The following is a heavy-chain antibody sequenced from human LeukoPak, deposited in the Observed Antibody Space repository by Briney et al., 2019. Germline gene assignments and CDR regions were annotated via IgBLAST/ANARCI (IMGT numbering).Heavy chain of an antibody. D-gene: IGHD2-15*01. Sequence: SETLSLTCTVSGYSISSSSYYWAWIRQPPGKGLEWIGSIHYSGSTYYNPSLQSRVTISIDTSKNQFSLKLRFVTAADTAVYYCARVRCSGGSCPYYYYYYYMDVWGKGTTVTVSS. CDR2: IHYSGST. J-gene: IGHJ6*03. V-gene: IGHV4-39*07. CDR1: GYSISSSSYY. CDR3: ARVRCSGGSCPYYYYYYYMDV.